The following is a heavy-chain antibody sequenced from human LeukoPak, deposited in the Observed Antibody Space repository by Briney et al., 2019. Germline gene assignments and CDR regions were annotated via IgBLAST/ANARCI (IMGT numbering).Heavy chain of an antibody. J-gene: IGHJ3*02. CDR3: TRSTNLEAFDI. CDR2: IYYSGST. D-gene: IGHD2-8*01. V-gene: IGHV4-59*01. Sequence: SETLSLTCTVSGGSISSYYWSWIRQPPGKGLEWIGYIYYSGSTNYNPPLKSRVTVSVDTSKNQCSLKLNSVTTADTAVYYCTRSTNLEAFDIWGQGTMVTVSS. CDR1: GGSISSYY.